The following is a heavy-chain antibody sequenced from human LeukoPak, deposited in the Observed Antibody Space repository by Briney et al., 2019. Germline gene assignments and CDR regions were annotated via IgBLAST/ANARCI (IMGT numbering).Heavy chain of an antibody. CDR1: GGSISSGDYY. CDR2: VYYTGST. Sequence: PSQTLSLTCTVSGGSISSGDYYWSWIRQPPGKGLEWIGYVYYTGSTNYNPSLKSRVTISLGTSKNQFSLKLTSVTAADTAVYYCVRARADYAYGVDVWGHGTTVTVSS. V-gene: IGHV4-61*08. J-gene: IGHJ6*02. CDR3: VRARADYAYGVDV.